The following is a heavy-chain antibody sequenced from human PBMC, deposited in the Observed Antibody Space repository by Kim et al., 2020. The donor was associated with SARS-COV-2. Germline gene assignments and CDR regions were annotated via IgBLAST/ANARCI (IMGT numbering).Heavy chain of an antibody. J-gene: IGHJ4*02. V-gene: IGHV5-51*01. CDR2: IYPGDSDT. CDR3: ARHRLNTVNTAMVPVFDY. D-gene: IGHD5-18*01. Sequence: GESLKISCKGSGYSFTSYWIGWVRQMPGKGLEWMGIIYPGDSDTRYSPSFQGQVTISADKSISTAYLQWSSLKASDTAMYYCARHRLNTVNTAMVPVFDYWGQGTLVTVSS. CDR1: GYSFTSYW.